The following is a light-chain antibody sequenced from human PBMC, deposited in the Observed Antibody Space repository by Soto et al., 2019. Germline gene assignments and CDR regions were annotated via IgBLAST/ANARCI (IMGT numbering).Light chain of an antibody. V-gene: IGLV2-14*01. CDR3: SSYTSSSTFVV. CDR2: EVS. Sequence: QSALTQPASVSGSPGQSITISCTGTSSDVGGYNYVSWYQQHPGKAPKLMIYEVSNRPSGVSNRFSGSKSGNTASLTISGLQAEEEADYYCSSYTSSSTFVVFGGGTKVTVL. J-gene: IGLJ2*01. CDR1: SSDVGGYNY.